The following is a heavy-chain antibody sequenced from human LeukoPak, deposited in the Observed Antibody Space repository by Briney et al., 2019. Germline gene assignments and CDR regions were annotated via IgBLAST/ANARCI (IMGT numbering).Heavy chain of an antibody. V-gene: IGHV4-59*01. CDR1: GGSISSYY. D-gene: IGHD3-22*01. J-gene: IGHJ4*02. CDR3: ARGYYYDSSGLFDY. CDR2: IYYSGST. Sequence: SETLSLTCTVSGGSISSYYWSWIRQPPGKGLEWIGYIYYSGSTNYNPSLKGRVTISVDTSKNQFSLKLSSVTAADTAVYYCARGYYYDSSGLFDYWGQGTLVTVSS.